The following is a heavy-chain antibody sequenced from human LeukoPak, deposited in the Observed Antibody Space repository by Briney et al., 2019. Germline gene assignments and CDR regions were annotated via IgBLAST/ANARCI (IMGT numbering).Heavy chain of an antibody. J-gene: IGHJ3*02. D-gene: IGHD3-9*01. CDR1: GYTFTGYY. Sequence: ASVKVSCKASGYTFTGYYMHWVRQAPGQGLEWLGWINPNSGGTNYAQKFQGRVTMTRDTSISTAYMELSSLRSDDTTVYYCARRRVYDILTSYAFDIWGQGTMVTVSS. CDR3: ARRRVYDILTSYAFDI. V-gene: IGHV1-2*02. CDR2: INPNSGGT.